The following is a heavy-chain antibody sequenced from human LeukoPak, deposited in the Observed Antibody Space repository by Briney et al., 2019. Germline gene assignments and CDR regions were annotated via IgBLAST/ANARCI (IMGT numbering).Heavy chain of an antibody. V-gene: IGHV4-31*03. Sequence: SETLSLTCTVSGGSISSGGYYWSWIRQHPGNGLEWIGYIYYSGSTYYNPSLKSRVTISVDTSKNQFSLKLSSVTAADTAVYYCGREAMVLNRSFDYWGQGTLVTVSS. CDR1: GGSISSGGYY. CDR3: GREAMVLNRSFDY. J-gene: IGHJ4*02. CDR2: IYYSGST. D-gene: IGHD5-18*01.